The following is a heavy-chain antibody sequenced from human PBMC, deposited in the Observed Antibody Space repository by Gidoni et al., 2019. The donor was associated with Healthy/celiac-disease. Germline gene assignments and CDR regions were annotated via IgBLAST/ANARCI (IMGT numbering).Heavy chain of an antibody. D-gene: IGHD1-26*01. CDR3: TRPKSSGSYPSAVSY. CDR2: IRSKAYGGTT. V-gene: IGHV3-49*05. CDR1: GFTSGDYA. J-gene: IGHJ4*02. Sequence: EVQLVESGGGLVKPGRSLRLSCQASGFTSGDYAMSWFRQAPGKGLEWVGFIRSKAYGGTTEYAASVKGRFTISRDDSKSIAYLQMNSLKTEYTAVYYCTRPKSSGSYPSAVSYWGQGTLVTVSS.